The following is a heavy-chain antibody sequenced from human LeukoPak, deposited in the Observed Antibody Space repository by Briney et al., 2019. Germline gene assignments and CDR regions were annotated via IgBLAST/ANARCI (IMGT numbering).Heavy chain of an antibody. CDR1: GYSFTGYF. CDR2: IIPIFGTA. D-gene: IGHD6-13*01. V-gene: IGHV1-69*13. Sequence: ASVKVSCKASGYSFTGYFMQWVRQAPGQGLEWMGGIIPIFGTANYAQKFQGRVTITADESTSTAYMELSSLRSEDTAVYYCARGAAAGTNWFDPWGQGTLVTVSS. CDR3: ARGAAAGTNWFDP. J-gene: IGHJ5*02.